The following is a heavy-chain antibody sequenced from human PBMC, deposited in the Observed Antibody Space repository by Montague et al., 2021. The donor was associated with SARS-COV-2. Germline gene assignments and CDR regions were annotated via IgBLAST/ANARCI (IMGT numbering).Heavy chain of an antibody. Sequence: SETLSLTCAVYGGSFSGYYWSWIRQPPGKGLEWIGEINHSGSTNYNPSLKSRVTISVDTSKNQFSLKLSSVTAADTAVYYCARVSKARMFRGVITGNWFDPWGQGTLVTVSS. CDR2: INHSGST. CDR1: GGSFSGYY. CDR3: ARVSKARMFRGVITGNWFDP. D-gene: IGHD3-10*01. V-gene: IGHV4-34*01. J-gene: IGHJ5*02.